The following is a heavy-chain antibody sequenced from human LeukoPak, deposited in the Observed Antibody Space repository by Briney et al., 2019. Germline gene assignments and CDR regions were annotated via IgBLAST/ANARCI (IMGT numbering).Heavy chain of an antibody. Sequence: PSETLSLTCAVSGGSISSGGYSWSWIRQPPGKGLEWLGYIYHSGSTYYNPSLKSRVTISVDRSKNQFSLKLSSVTAADTAVYYCAADYCSGGSCYYNYWGQGTLVTVSS. CDR1: GGSISSGGYS. CDR2: IYHSGST. CDR3: AADYCSGGSCYYNY. V-gene: IGHV4-30-2*01. J-gene: IGHJ4*02. D-gene: IGHD2-15*01.